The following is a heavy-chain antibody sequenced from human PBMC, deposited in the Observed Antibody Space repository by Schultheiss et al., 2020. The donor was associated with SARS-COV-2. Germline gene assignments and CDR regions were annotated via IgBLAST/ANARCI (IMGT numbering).Heavy chain of an antibody. J-gene: IGHJ6*02. CDR3: ARVRGWDIVLMVYAIGAYGMDV. CDR1: GGTFSSYA. V-gene: IGHV1-69*04. Sequence: SVKVSCKASGGTFSSYAISWVRQAPGQGLEWMGRIIPILGIANYAQKLQGRVTMTTDTSTSTAYMELRSLRSDDTAVYYCARVRGWDIVLMVYAIGAYGMDVWGQGTTVTVSS. D-gene: IGHD2-8*01. CDR2: IIPILGIA.